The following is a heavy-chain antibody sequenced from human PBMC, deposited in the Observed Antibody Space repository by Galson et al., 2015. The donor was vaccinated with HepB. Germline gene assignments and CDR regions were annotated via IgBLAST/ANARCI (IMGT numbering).Heavy chain of an antibody. D-gene: IGHD3-10*01. J-gene: IGHJ5*02. CDR1: GGTFSSYA. Sequence: SVKVSCKASGGTFSSYAIGWVRQAPGQGLEWMGGIIPILGIANYAQEFQGRVTITADKSTSTAYMELSSLRSEDTAVYYCARGITMVQGVIITVPLNWFDPWGQGTLVTVSS. CDR3: ARGITMVQGVIITVPLNWFDP. V-gene: IGHV1-69*10. CDR2: IIPILGIA.